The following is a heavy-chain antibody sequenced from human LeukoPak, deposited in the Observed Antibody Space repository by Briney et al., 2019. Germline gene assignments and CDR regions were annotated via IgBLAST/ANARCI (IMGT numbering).Heavy chain of an antibody. J-gene: IGHJ1*01. CDR2: IKEDGSEK. D-gene: IGHD3-22*01. Sequence: GGSLRLSCVASGFTFRRYWMTWVRQAPGKKPEWVANIKEDGSEKYYDDSVRGRFTISRDNAKNTLYLDMNSLRAEDTAVFYCATDQDHGYFRQWGQGTLVIVSS. CDR3: ATDQDHGYFRQ. CDR1: GFTFRRYW. V-gene: IGHV3-7*01.